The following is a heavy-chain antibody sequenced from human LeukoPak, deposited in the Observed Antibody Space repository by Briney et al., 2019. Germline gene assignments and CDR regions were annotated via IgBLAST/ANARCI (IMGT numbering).Heavy chain of an antibody. J-gene: IGHJ6*03. V-gene: IGHV1-8*01. CDR3: ARDRPSIAARPDYYYYYYYMDV. Sequence: GASVKVSCKASGYTFTSYDINWVRQATGQGLEWMGWMNPNSGNTGYAQKFQGRVTMIRNTSISTAYMELSSLRSEDTAVYYCARDRPSIAARPDYYYYYYYMDVWGKGTTVTVSS. D-gene: IGHD6-6*01. CDR1: GYTFTSYD. CDR2: MNPNSGNT.